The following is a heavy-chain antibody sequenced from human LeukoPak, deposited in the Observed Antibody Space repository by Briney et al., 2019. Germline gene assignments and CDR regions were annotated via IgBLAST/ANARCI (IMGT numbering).Heavy chain of an antibody. CDR2: IIPILGIA. CDR1: GGTFSSYT. CDR3: ACSVAAQPADY. D-gene: IGHD6-6*01. J-gene: IGHJ4*02. V-gene: IGHV1-69*02. Sequence: SVKVSCKASGGTFSSYTISWVRQAPGQGLEWMGRIIPILGIANYAQKFQGRVTITADKSTSTAYMELSSLRSEDTAVYCCACSVAAQPADYWGQGTLVTVSS.